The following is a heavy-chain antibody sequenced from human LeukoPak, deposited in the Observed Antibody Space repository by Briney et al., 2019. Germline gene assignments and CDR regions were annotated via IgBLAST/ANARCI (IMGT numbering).Heavy chain of an antibody. CDR2: IYYSGST. J-gene: IGHJ4*02. Sequence: TSQTLSLTCTVSGGSIRSGGYYWSWIRQHPGKGLEWIGYIYYSGSTYYNPSLKSRVTISVDTSKNQFSLKLSSVTAADTAVYYCARAGSAAAYYFDYWGQGTLVTVSS. CDR3: ARAGSAAAYYFDY. CDR1: GGSIRSGGYY. D-gene: IGHD6-13*01. V-gene: IGHV4-31*03.